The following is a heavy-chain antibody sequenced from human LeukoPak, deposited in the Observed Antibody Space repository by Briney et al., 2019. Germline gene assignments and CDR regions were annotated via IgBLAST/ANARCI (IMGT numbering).Heavy chain of an antibody. CDR3: ARDPGIAAAGELDY. Sequence: KPGGSLRLSCAASGFTFSSHSMNWVRQAPGKGLEWVSSISSSSSYIYYADSVKGRFTISRDNAKNSLYLQMNSLRAEDTAVYYCARDPGIAAAGELDYWGQGTLVTVSS. J-gene: IGHJ4*02. CDR1: GFTFSSHS. D-gene: IGHD6-13*01. CDR2: ISSSSSYI. V-gene: IGHV3-21*01.